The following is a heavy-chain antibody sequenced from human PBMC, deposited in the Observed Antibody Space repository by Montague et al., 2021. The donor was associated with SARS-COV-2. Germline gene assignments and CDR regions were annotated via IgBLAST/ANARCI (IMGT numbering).Heavy chain of an antibody. Sequence: SETLSLTCTVSGDSINNNYYCCWIRQPQGKGLEWIGTNDHSGTTYYNPSPKSRVTISVDTSTNQLSLKQTSVTAADTAVHYCSRRHIVASNRSFDYWGQGTLVTVSS. J-gene: IGHJ4*02. CDR3: SRRHIVASNRSFDY. D-gene: IGHD2-21*01. CDR1: GDSINNNYY. CDR2: NDHSGTT. V-gene: IGHV4-38-2*02.